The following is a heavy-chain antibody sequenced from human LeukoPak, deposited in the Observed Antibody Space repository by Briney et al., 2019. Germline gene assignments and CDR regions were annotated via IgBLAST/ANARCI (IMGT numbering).Heavy chain of an antibody. J-gene: IGHJ4*02. Sequence: PAGGSLRLSCAASGFTFSSYAMSGVRQAPGKGLEWVSGISGSGGSTNSADSVKGRFTISRDNSKNTLYLQMNSLRAEDTAVYYCAKVIREVDMSHDYWGQGALVTVSS. D-gene: IGHD5-24*01. CDR1: GFTFSSYA. CDR3: AKVIREVDMSHDY. CDR2: ISGSGGST. V-gene: IGHV3-23*01.